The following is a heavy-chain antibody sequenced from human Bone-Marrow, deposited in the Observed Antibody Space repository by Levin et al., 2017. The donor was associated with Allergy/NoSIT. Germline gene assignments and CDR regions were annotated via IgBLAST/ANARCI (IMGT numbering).Heavy chain of an antibody. V-gene: IGHV4-30-4*01. CDR2: IYNSGSA. D-gene: IGHD1-14*01. CDR3: ARATTRAPQIDD. Sequence: SQTLSLTCTVSGGSIRSGDYYWTWIRQPPGKGLEWIGYIYNSGSAYYNASLKSRLTISLDTAKNQFSLNLSSVTGADTAVYYWARATTRAPQIDDWGRGTLVTVSS. J-gene: IGHJ4*02. CDR1: GGSIRSGDYY.